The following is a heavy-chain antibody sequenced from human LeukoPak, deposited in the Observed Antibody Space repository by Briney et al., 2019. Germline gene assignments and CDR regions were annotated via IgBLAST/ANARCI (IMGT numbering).Heavy chain of an antibody. CDR2: IYYSGST. Sequence: SETLSLTCTVSGGSISSYYWSWIRQPPGKGLEWIGYIYYSGSTYYNPSLKSRVTISVDTSKNQFSLKLSSVTAADTAVYYCARQRQWLVGLPSNYFDYWGQGTLVTVSS. D-gene: IGHD6-19*01. J-gene: IGHJ4*02. V-gene: IGHV4-59*08. CDR3: ARQRQWLVGLPSNYFDY. CDR1: GGSISSYY.